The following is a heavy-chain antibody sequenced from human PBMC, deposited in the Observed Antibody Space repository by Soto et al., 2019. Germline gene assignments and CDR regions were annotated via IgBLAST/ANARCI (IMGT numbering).Heavy chain of an antibody. D-gene: IGHD3-3*01. CDR1: GGSFSGYY. CDR2: INHSGST. Sequence: SETLSLTCAVYGGSFSGYYWSWIRQPPGKGLEWIGEINHSGSTTYNPSLKSRVTISVDTSKNQFSLKRTPVPAADTAVYYCARAQVVLRFLEWLPPSSYYFDYWGQGTLVTVSS. CDR3: ARAQVVLRFLEWLPPSSYYFDY. V-gene: IGHV4-34*01. J-gene: IGHJ4*02.